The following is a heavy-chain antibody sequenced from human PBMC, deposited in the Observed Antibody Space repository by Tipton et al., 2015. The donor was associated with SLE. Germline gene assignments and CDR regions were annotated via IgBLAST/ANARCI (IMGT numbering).Heavy chain of an antibody. Sequence: GSLRLSCAASGFTFSSYSMNWVRQAPGKGLEWVSSISSSSSYIYYADSVKGRFTISRDNAKNSLYLQMNSLRAEDTAVYYCARDEAQTSSSSPPMEYWGQGTLVTVSS. J-gene: IGHJ4*02. V-gene: IGHV3-21*03. CDR2: ISSSSSYI. CDR3: ARDEAQTSSSSPPMEY. D-gene: IGHD6-13*01. CDR1: GFTFSSYS.